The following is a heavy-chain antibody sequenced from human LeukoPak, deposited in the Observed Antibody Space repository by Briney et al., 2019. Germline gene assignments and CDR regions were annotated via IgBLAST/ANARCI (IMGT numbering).Heavy chain of an antibody. CDR2: IHYSGKT. V-gene: IGHV4-39*06. J-gene: IGHJ4*02. CDR3: ARDYGDHRVDY. Sequence: SETLSLTCTVSSGFISSGAYYWGWIRQPPGKGLEWIGTIHYSGKTYYNPSLKSRITISIDTSKKQFALKLSSVTAADTAVYYCARDYGDHRVDYWGQGTLVTVSS. D-gene: IGHD4-17*01. CDR1: SGFISSGAYY.